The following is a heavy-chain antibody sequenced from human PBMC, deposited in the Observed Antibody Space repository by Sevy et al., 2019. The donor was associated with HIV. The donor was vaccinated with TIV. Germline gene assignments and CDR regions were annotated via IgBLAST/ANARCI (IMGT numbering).Heavy chain of an antibody. D-gene: IGHD5-18*01. CDR1: GFTFSSYA. J-gene: IGHJ4*02. CDR3: AKSPVAGTAMAPSQYYFDY. CDR2: ISGSGGST. V-gene: IGHV3-23*01. Sequence: GGSLRLSCAASGFTFSSYAMSWVRQAPGKGLEWVSAISGSGGSTYYADSGKGRFTISRDNSKNTLYLKMNSLRAEDTAVYYCAKSPVAGTAMAPSQYYFDYWGQGTLVTVSS.